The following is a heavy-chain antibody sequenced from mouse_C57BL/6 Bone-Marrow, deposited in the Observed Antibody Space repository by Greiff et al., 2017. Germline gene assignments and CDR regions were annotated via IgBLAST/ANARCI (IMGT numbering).Heavy chain of an antibody. D-gene: IGHD2-5*01. V-gene: IGHV5-17*01. CDR2: ISSGSSTI. CDR1: GFTFSDYG. CDR3: ARSYYSNYDY. J-gene: IGHJ2*01. Sequence: EVQLVESGGGLVKPGGSLKLSCAASGFTFSDYGMHWVRQAPEKGLAWVAYISSGSSTIYYADTVKGRFTISRDNAKNTLFLQMTSLRSEDTAMYYCARSYYSNYDYWGQGTTLTVAS.